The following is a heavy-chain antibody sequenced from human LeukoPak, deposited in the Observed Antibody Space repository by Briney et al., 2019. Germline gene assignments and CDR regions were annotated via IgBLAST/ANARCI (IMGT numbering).Heavy chain of an antibody. CDR2: MNPNSGNT. CDR1: GYTFTSYD. V-gene: IGHV1-8*01. J-gene: IGHJ4*02. Sequence: ASVKVSCKASGYTFTSYDINWVRQATGQGLEWMGWMNPNSGNTGYAQKFQGRVTMTRNTSISTAYMELSSLRSEDTAVYYCARAGDSSGYYYVTPLDYWGQGTLVTVSS. CDR3: ARAGDSSGYYYVTPLDY. D-gene: IGHD3-22*01.